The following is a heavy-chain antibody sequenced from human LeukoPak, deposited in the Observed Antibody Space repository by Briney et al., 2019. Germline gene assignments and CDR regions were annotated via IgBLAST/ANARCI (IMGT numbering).Heavy chain of an antibody. CDR1: GGSIRSSYYY. V-gene: IGHV4-39*07. CDR2: IYDSGST. J-gene: IGHJ5*02. CDR3: AKASLGYCSGGSCRNWFDP. D-gene: IGHD2-15*01. Sequence: SETLSLTCTVSGGSIRSSYYYWGWIRQPPGKGLEWIGSIYDSGSTYYNPSLKSRVTISVDTSKNQFSLKLSSVTAADTAVYYCAKASLGYCSGGSCRNWFDPWGQGTLVTVSS.